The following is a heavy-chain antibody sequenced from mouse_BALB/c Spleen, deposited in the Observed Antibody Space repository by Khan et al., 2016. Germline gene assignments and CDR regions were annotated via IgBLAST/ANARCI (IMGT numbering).Heavy chain of an antibody. D-gene: IGHD2-13*01. V-gene: IGHV3-2*02. J-gene: IGHJ3*01. CDR3: ARSGGDYGFAY. CDR1: GYSITSDYA. CDR2: ISDSGST. Sequence: EVQLQESGPGLVKPSQSLSLTCTVTGYSITSDYAWNWIRQFPGNKLEWMGYISDSGSTSYNPSLKSRISITRDTSKNQFFLQLNSVTTEDTATYYCARSGGDYGFAYWGQGTLVTVSA.